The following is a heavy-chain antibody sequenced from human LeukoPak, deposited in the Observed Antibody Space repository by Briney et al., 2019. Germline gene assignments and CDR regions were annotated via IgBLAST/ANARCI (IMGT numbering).Heavy chain of an antibody. CDR2: VSAGHHA. J-gene: IGHJ4*02. CDR3: VREARGYHYTYVDY. CDR1: GYILDGHD. D-gene: IGHD5-18*01. V-gene: IGHV3-13*01. Sequence: GGSLRLFCTASGYILDGHDMHWVRQTTGDGLEWVAAVSAGHHAFYAGSVKGRFTVSREDAKSSLYLQMNRPRAGDTAVYYCVREARGYHYTYVDYWGQGSLVTVSS.